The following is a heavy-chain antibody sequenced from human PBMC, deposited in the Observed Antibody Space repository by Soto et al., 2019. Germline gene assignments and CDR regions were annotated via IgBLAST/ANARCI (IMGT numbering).Heavy chain of an antibody. D-gene: IGHD6-19*01. CDR1: GFRFSIYS. CDR3: ARSVEGHFDY. J-gene: IGHJ4*02. CDR2: ITGDTNRI. V-gene: IGHV3-48*02. Sequence: EVQLVESGGGLVQPGGSLRLSCAASGFRFSIYSMNWVRQAPGKGLEWSAYITGDTNRIKYADSVKGRFTISRDNAKNSVYLQMNSLRDEDTAVYSCARSVEGHFDYWGQGTVVTVSS.